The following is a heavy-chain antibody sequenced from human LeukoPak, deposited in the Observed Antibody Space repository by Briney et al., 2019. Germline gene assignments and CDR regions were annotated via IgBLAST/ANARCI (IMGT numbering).Heavy chain of an antibody. V-gene: IGHV5-51*01. Sequence: GESLKISCKGSGYSFTSYWIGWVRQMPGKGLEWMGIIYPGDSDTRYSPSFPGQVTISADKSISTAYLQCSSLNASDTAMYYCARLATGATTTDGLDYWGQGTLVTVSS. CDR2: IYPGDSDT. CDR3: ARLATGATTTDGLDY. J-gene: IGHJ4*02. D-gene: IGHD1-26*01. CDR1: GYSFTSYW.